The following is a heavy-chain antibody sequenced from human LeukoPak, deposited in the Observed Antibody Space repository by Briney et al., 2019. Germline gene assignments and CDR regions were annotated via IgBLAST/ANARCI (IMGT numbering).Heavy chain of an antibody. CDR3: ARHHDYGVGKGD. CDR2: VYYSGSA. J-gene: IGHJ4*02. V-gene: IGHV4-39*01. Sequence: SETLSLTCTVSGGSVYDNTYNWGWVRQPPGKGLEWIGCVYYSGSAYYNPSLKSRVTISVDTSKNQFSLKLTSVTAADTAFYYCARHHDYGVGKGDWGRGTLVTVSS. D-gene: IGHD5-12*01. CDR1: GGSVYDNTYN.